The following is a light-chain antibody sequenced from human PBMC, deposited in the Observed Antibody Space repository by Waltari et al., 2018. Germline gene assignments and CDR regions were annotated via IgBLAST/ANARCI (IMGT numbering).Light chain of an antibody. CDR3: CSYAGSSTRWV. Sequence: QSALTQPASVSGSPGQSITISCPGTSSDVGGYNYVSWYQQHPGKAPKLMIYDVSKRPSGVSNRFSGSKSGNTASLTISGLQAEDEADYYCCSYAGSSTRWVFGGGTKLTVL. V-gene: IGLV2-23*02. CDR2: DVS. J-gene: IGLJ3*02. CDR1: SSDVGGYNY.